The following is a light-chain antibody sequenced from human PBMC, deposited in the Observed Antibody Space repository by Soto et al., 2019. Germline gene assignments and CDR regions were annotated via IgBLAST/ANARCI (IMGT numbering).Light chain of an antibody. CDR1: QSVSYGD. J-gene: IGKJ4*01. CDR2: VAS. CDR3: HHSATSQLT. Sequence: EIGLTQSPGTLSLSPGDRATLFCRASQSVSYGDLAWYQLKPGQAPRLLIFVASIMATRIPARFSGIASGTDVTLSISRMDTEDFAVEYCHHSATSQLTFGGATEVESK. V-gene: IGKV3-20*01.